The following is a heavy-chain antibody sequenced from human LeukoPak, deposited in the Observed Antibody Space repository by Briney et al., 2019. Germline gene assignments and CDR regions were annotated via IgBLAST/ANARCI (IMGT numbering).Heavy chain of an antibody. Sequence: ASVKVSCKASGYTSTGYYMHWVRQAPGQGLEWMGWINPNSGGTNYAQKFQGRVTMTRDTSISTAYMELSRLRSDDTAVYYCARANPPYCYCSGSPHLYYFDYWGQGTLVTVSS. V-gene: IGHV1-2*02. D-gene: IGHD3-10*01. CDR3: ARANPPYCYCSGSPHLYYFDY. CDR2: INPNSGGT. J-gene: IGHJ4*02. CDR1: GYTSTGYY.